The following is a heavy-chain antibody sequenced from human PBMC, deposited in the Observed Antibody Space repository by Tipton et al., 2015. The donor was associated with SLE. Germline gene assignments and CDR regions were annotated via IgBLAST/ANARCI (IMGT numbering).Heavy chain of an antibody. Sequence: SLRLSCAASGFTFSSYAMSWVRQAPGKGLEWVSVISGSGGSTYYADSVKGRFTISRDNSKNTLYLQMNSLRAEDTAVYYCAKAMDYGWGIYYYYYAMDVWGQGTTVTVSS. CDR2: ISGSGGST. D-gene: IGHD3-10*01. CDR3: AKAMDYGWGIYYYYYAMDV. V-gene: IGHV3-23*01. J-gene: IGHJ6*02. CDR1: GFTFSSYA.